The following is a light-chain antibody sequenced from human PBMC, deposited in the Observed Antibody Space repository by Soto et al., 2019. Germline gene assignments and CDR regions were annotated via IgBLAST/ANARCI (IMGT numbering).Light chain of an antibody. V-gene: IGLV1-51*01. J-gene: IGLJ2*01. CDR2: DNN. Sequence: QSVLTQPPSVSAAPGQKVTISCSGSSSNIGNNYVSWYQQLPGTAPKLLIYDNNKRPPGIPDRCSGSKSGTSATLGITGLQTGDEADYYCGTWDSSLSALFGGGTKLTVL. CDR1: SSNIGNNY. CDR3: GTWDSSLSAL.